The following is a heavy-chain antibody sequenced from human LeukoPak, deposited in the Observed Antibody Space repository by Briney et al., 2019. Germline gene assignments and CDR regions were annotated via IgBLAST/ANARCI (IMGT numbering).Heavy chain of an antibody. CDR3: ARTNYDSSGYYRNWFDP. V-gene: IGHV3-30*03. CDR2: ISYDGSNK. CDR1: GFTFSSYG. Sequence: PGRSLRLSCAASGFTFSSYGMHWVRQAPGKGLEWVAVISYDGSNKYYADSVKGRFTISRDNSKNSLYLQMNSLRAEDTAVYYCARTNYDSSGYYRNWFDPWGQGTLVTVSS. J-gene: IGHJ5*02. D-gene: IGHD3-22*01.